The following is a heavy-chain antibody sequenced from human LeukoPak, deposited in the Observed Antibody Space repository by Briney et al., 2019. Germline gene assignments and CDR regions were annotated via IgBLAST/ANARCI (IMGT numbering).Heavy chain of an antibody. CDR1: RSTFTGYF. D-gene: IGHD3-10*01. Sequence: ASVNVSCKTSRSTFTGYFMHWVRQAPGQGLEWMGWIKPNSGGTNYAQKFQGRVTLTRDTSISTAYMELSRLRSDDTAVYYCARVGYGELWFDYWGHGTLVTVSS. CDR2: IKPNSGGT. CDR3: ARVGYGELWFDY. J-gene: IGHJ4*01. V-gene: IGHV1-2*02.